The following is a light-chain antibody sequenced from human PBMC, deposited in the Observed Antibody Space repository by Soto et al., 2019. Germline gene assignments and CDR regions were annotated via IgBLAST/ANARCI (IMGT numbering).Light chain of an antibody. CDR3: QQDGSSPRT. J-gene: IGKJ1*01. CDR1: QTVTNNY. CDR2: GAS. V-gene: IGKV3-20*01. Sequence: EIVLTQSPGTLSLSPGESATLSCRASQTVTNNYLAWYQQKFGQAPRLLLYGASSRAIDIPHRFTGSGTGADFTLALSRLEPEDFAVYSWQQDGSSPRTFGQGTKVEIK.